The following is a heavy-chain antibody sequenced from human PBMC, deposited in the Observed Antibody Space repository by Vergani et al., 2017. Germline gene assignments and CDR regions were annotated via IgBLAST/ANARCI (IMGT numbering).Heavy chain of an antibody. J-gene: IGHJ6*02. D-gene: IGHD6-13*01. V-gene: IGHV4-59*01. CDR3: ARDYSSSWNGEDYYYGMDV. CDR2: IYYSGST. Sequence: QVQLQESGPGLLKPSETLSLTCTVSGGSISSYYWSWIRQPPGKGLEWIGYIYYSGSTNYNPSLKSRVTISVDTSKNQFSLKLSSVTAADTAVYYCARDYSSSWNGEDYYYGMDVWGQGTTVTVSS. CDR1: GGSISSYY.